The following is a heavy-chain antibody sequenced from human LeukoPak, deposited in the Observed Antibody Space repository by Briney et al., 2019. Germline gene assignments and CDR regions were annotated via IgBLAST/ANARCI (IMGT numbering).Heavy chain of an antibody. V-gene: IGHV1-69*06. D-gene: IGHD3-22*01. Sequence: GASVKVSCKASGGTFSSYAISWVRQAPGQGLEWMGGIIPIFGTTNYAQKFQGRVTITADKSTSTAYMELSSLRSEDTAVYYCARDKYYYDSSGSIRFDYWGQGTLVTVSS. CDR3: ARDKYYYDSSGSIRFDY. J-gene: IGHJ4*02. CDR1: GGTFSSYA. CDR2: IIPIFGTT.